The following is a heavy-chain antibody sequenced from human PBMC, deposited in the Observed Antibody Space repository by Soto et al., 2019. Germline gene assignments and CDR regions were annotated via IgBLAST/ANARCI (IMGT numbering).Heavy chain of an antibody. CDR2: ISSSSSTI. V-gene: IGHV3-48*01. Sequence: GGSLILSWAAYGFTFNTYNMNWVRQAPGKGLEWVSYISSSSSTIHYADSVKGRFTISRDNAKNSLYLQMNSLRAEDTAVYYCARDDYPYYDDSSGYHFDYWGQGTLVTVSS. CDR1: GFTFNTYN. CDR3: ARDDYPYYDDSSGYHFDY. J-gene: IGHJ4*02. D-gene: IGHD3-22*01.